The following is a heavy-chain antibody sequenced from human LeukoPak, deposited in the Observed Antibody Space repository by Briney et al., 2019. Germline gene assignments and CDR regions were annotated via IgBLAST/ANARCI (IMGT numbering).Heavy chain of an antibody. CDR2: INHSGST. CDR3: ARGRAYGSGSYFDY. J-gene: IGHJ4*02. Sequence: PSETLSLTCAVYGGSFSGYYWSWIRQPPGKGLGWIGEINHSGSTNYNPSLKSRVTISVDTSKNLFSLKLSSVTAADTAVYYCARGRAYGSGSYFDYWGQGTLVTVSS. V-gene: IGHV4-34*01. D-gene: IGHD3-10*01. CDR1: GGSFSGYY.